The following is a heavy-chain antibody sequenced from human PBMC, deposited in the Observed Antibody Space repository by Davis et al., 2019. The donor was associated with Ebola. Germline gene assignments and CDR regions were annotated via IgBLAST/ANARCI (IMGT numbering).Heavy chain of an antibody. D-gene: IGHD3-3*01. Sequence: AASVKVSCKASGYTFTGYYMHWVRQAPGQGLEWMGWISGYNGDRNYSQNLQGRVTMTTDTSTSTAYMELRSLRSDDTAVYYCARQRISIFGVAPTFDFWGQGALVTVSS. J-gene: IGHJ4*02. CDR3: ARQRISIFGVAPTFDF. V-gene: IGHV1-18*04. CDR2: ISGYNGDR. CDR1: GYTFTGYY.